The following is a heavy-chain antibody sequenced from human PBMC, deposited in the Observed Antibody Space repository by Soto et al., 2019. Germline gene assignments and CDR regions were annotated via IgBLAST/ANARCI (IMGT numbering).Heavy chain of an antibody. CDR1: GGSISSSSYY. J-gene: IGHJ4*02. Sequence: QLQLQESGPGLVKPSETLSLTCTVSGGSISSSSYYWGWIRQPPGKGLEWIGSIYYSGSTYYNPSLKSRVTISVDTSKNQFSLKLSSVTAADTAVYYCARQERRYFDWLSVYFDYWGQGTLVTVSS. D-gene: IGHD3-9*01. CDR3: ARQERRYFDWLSVYFDY. V-gene: IGHV4-39*01. CDR2: IYYSGST.